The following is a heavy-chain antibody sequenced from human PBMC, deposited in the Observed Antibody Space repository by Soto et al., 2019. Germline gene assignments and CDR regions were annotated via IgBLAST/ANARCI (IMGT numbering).Heavy chain of an antibody. D-gene: IGHD3-10*01. CDR2: ISISGGGT. CDR3: AKLRGVSYVYPGNAFDI. V-gene: IGHV3-23*01. J-gene: IGHJ3*02. CDR1: GFTFSNYA. Sequence: EVQLLESGGGLIQPGGSLRLSCAASGFTFSNYAMSWVRQAPGKGLEWVSAISISGGGTYYADSVKGRFTISRDNSKNTLHLQMNSLSAEDTALFYCAKLRGVSYVYPGNAFDIWGQGTMVTVSS.